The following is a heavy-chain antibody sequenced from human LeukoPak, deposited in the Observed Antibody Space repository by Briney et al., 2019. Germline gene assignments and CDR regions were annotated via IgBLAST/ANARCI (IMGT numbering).Heavy chain of an antibody. CDR2: ISWNSGSI. CDR3: ENFGGGTPGGGYFDY. Sequence: PGRSLRLSCAASGFTFDDYAMHWVRQAPGKGLEWVSGISWNSGSIGYADSVKGRFTISRDNAKNSLYLQMNSLRAEDTALYYCENFGGGTPGGGYFDYGGQGPLVTVS. J-gene: IGHJ4*02. V-gene: IGHV3-9*01. CDR1: GFTFDDYA. D-gene: IGHD4-23*01.